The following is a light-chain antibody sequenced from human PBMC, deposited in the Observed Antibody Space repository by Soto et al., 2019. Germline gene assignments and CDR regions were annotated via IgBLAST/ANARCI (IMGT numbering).Light chain of an antibody. J-gene: IGKJ1*01. CDR1: QSISSG. CDR2: DGT. Sequence: DIQMTQSPSTLSASVGDRVTITCRASQSISSGLAWYQQKPGKAPDLLIYDGTSLESGVPSRFSGSGSGTEFTLTISSLQPDDFATYYCQQYNSYSRTFGQGTKVDI. V-gene: IGKV1-5*01. CDR3: QQYNSYSRT.